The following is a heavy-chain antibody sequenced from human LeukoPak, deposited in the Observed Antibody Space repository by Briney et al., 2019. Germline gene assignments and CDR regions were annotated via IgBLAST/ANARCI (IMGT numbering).Heavy chain of an antibody. CDR3: AKSMDTIFGVVPHDY. CDR2: ISGSGGST. V-gene: IGHV3-23*01. CDR1: GFTFNCA. Sequence: PGGSLRLSCAASGFTFNCAMSWVRQAPGKGLEWVSAISGSGGSTYYADSVKGRFTISRDNSKNTLYLQMNSLRAEDTAVYYCAKSMDTIFGVVPHDYWGQGTLVTVSS. D-gene: IGHD3-3*01. J-gene: IGHJ4*02.